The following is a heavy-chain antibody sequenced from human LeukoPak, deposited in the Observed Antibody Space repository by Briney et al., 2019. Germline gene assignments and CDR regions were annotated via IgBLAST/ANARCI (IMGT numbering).Heavy chain of an antibody. CDR3: ARFLYYGSGYGDY. Sequence: PGGSLRLSCAASGFTFSSYWMSWVRQPPGKGLEWIGEINHSGSTNYNPSLKSRVTISVDTSKNQFSLKLSSVTAADTAVYYCARFLYYGSGYGDYWGQGTLVTVSS. V-gene: IGHV4-34*01. CDR2: INHSGST. CDR1: GFTFSSYW. J-gene: IGHJ4*02. D-gene: IGHD3-10*01.